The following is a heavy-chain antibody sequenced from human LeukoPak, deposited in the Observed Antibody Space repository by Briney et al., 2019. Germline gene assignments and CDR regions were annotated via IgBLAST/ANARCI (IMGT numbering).Heavy chain of an antibody. CDR2: INHSGST. CDR3: AREDSSSWYRRYYFDY. Sequence: SETLSLTCAVYGGSFSGYYWSWIRQPPGKGLEWIGEINHSGSTNYNPSLKSRVTISVDTSKNQFSLKLSSVTAADTAVYYCAREDSSSWYRRYYFDYWGQGTLVTVS. V-gene: IGHV4-34*01. CDR1: GGSFSGYY. J-gene: IGHJ4*02. D-gene: IGHD6-13*01.